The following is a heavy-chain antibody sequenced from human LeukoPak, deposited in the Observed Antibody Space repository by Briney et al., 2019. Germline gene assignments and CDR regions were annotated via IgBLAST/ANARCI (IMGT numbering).Heavy chain of an antibody. CDR3: ARDAGYSSGWTKEDY. Sequence: GGSLRLSCTASGFTFGDYAMSWFRQAPGKGLEWVGFIRSKAHGGTTEYAASVKGRFTISRDDSKSIAYLQMNSLQTEDTAVYYCARDAGYSSGWTKEDYWGQGTLVTVSS. CDR2: IRSKAHGGTT. D-gene: IGHD6-19*01. CDR1: GFTFGDYA. V-gene: IGHV3-49*03. J-gene: IGHJ4*02.